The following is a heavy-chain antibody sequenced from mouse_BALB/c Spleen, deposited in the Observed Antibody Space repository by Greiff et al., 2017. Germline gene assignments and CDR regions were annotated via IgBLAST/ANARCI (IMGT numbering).Heavy chain of an antibody. CDR3: ARDGSSYLAY. Sequence: EVMLVESGGGLVKPGGSLKLSCAASGFTFSSYAMSWVRQTPEKRLEWVASISSGGSTYYPDSVKGRFTISRDNARNILYLQMSSLRSEDTAMYYCARDGSSYLAYWGQGTLVTVSA. J-gene: IGHJ3*01. CDR1: GFTFSSYA. V-gene: IGHV5-6-5*01. D-gene: IGHD1-1*01. CDR2: ISSGGST.